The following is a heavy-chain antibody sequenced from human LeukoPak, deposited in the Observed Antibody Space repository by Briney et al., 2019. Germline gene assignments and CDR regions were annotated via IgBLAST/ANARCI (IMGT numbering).Heavy chain of an antibody. CDR3: ARALAGICDY. V-gene: IGHV4-59*01. CDR2: IYYSGNT. CDR1: GGSISSYY. D-gene: IGHD1-14*01. J-gene: IGHJ4*02. Sequence: SETLSLTCTVSGGSISSYYWSWIRQPPGKGLEWIGYIYYSGNTNYNPSLKSRVTISVDTSKNQFSLKLSSVTAADTAVYYCARALAGICDYWGQGTLVTVSS.